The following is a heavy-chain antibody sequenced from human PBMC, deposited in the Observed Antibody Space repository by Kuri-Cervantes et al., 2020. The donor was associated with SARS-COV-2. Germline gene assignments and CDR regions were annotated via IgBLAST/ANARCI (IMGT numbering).Heavy chain of an antibody. CDR1: GFTFSSYA. D-gene: IGHD3-10*01. CDR2: ISGSGGST. CDR3: AKRAMVRGVIITKAGGTDY. J-gene: IGHJ4*02. Sequence: GESLKISCAASGFTFSSYAMSWVRQAPGKGLEWVSAISGSGGSTYYADSVKGRFTISRDNSKNTLYLQMNSLRAEDTAVYYCAKRAMVRGVIITKAGGTDYWGQGTPVTVSS. V-gene: IGHV3-23*01.